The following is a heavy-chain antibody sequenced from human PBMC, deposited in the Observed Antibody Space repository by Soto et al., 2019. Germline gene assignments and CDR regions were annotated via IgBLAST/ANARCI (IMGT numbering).Heavy chain of an antibody. CDR2: ISHDGSVT. V-gene: IGHV3-30*18. Sequence: QVQMVESGGGVVQPGTSLRLSCATSGFTFSTSGMHWVRQAPGKGLEWVAMISHDGSVTYYTDSVQGRFTISRDTPKNTLYLQMNSLRDEDTAIYYCAKDWGSSGWYNGFDPWGQGTRVTVS. J-gene: IGHJ5*02. D-gene: IGHD6-13*01. CDR1: GFTFSTSG. CDR3: AKDWGSSGWYNGFDP.